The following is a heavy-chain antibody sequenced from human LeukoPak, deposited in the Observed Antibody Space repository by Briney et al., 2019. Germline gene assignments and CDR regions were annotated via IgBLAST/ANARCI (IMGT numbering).Heavy chain of an antibody. V-gene: IGHV3-9*01. D-gene: IGHD2-8*01. CDR3: AKGKGVYYFDY. CDR1: GFTFDDHA. Sequence: QPGRSLRLSCAASGFTFDDHAMHWVRQAPGKGLEWVSGISWNSGSIGYADSVKGRFTISRDNAKNSLYLQMNSLRAEDTALYYCAKGKGVYYFDYWGQGTLVTVSS. CDR2: ISWNSGSI. J-gene: IGHJ4*02.